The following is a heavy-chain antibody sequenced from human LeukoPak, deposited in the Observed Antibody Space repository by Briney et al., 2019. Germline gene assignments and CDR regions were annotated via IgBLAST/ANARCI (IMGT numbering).Heavy chain of an antibody. Sequence: KTSETLSLTFTVSGGSISSYYWSWIRQPAGKGLEWIGRIYTSGSTNYNPSLKSRVTMSVDTSKNQFSLKLSSVTAADTAVYYCARDTAYCAGDCAPGYYYGMDVWGQGTTVTVSS. CDR3: ARDTAYCAGDCAPGYYYGMDV. CDR2: IYTSGST. V-gene: IGHV4-4*07. D-gene: IGHD2-21*02. CDR1: GGSISSYY. J-gene: IGHJ6*02.